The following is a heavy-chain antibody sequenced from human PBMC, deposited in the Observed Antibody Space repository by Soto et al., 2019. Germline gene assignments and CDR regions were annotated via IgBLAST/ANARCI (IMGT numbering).Heavy chain of an antibody. D-gene: IGHD6-19*01. CDR1: GGSITSYY. Sequence: SETLSLTCSVSGGSITSYYWGWIRQPPGKGLECIGYIYYSGHADYNPSLRSRVTISIDTSKSQFSLKLTSVTAADTAVYFCARLAGNSFFQHWGQGTLVTSPQ. CDR2: IYYSGHA. V-gene: IGHV4-59*01. CDR3: ARLAGNSFFQH. J-gene: IGHJ1*01.